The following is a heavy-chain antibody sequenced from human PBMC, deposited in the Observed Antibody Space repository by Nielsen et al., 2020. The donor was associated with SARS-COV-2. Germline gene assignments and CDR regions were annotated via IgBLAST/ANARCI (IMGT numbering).Heavy chain of an antibody. D-gene: IGHD6-13*01. J-gene: IGHJ4*02. CDR3: ARDLWYSSSWIGY. CDR2: ISSSSSYI. CDR1: GFTFSSYS. V-gene: IGHV3-21*01. Sequence: GGLLRLSCAASGFTFSSYSMNWVRQAPGKGPEWVSSISSSSSYIYYADSVKGRFTISRDNAKNSLYLQMNSLRAEDTAVYYCARDLWYSSSWIGYWGQGTLVTVSS.